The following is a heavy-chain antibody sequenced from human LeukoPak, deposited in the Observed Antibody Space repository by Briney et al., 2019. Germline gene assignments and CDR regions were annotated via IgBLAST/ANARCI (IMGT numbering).Heavy chain of an antibody. D-gene: IGHD3-10*01. CDR1: GGFISSSSYY. Sequence: SETLSLTCTVSGGFISSSSYYWGWIRQPPGKGLEWIGSIYYSGSTYYSPSLKSRVTISVDTSKNQFSLKLRSVTAADTAVYYCARLSVVRYYGSGENNWFDPWGQGTLVTVSS. CDR3: ARLSVVRYYGSGENNWFDP. V-gene: IGHV4-39*07. J-gene: IGHJ5*02. CDR2: IYYSGST.